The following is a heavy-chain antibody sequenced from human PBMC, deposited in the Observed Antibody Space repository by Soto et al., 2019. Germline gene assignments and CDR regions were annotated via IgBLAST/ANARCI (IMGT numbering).Heavy chain of an antibody. J-gene: IGHJ4*02. CDR2: IYTSGTT. CDR1: GRSMSGYY. Sequence: SETLSLTCPVYGRSMSGYYWSWIRQPAGERLEWIGRIYTSGTTDFNPSLKGRVTMSVDTSKNQFSLKLTSVTAADTALYYCAREDYYDTGYYVVWGQGTQVTVSS. D-gene: IGHD3-9*01. V-gene: IGHV4-4*07. CDR3: AREDYYDTGYYVV.